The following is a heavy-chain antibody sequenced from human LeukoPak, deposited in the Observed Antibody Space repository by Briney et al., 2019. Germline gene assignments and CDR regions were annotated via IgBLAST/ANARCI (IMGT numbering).Heavy chain of an antibody. V-gene: IGHV4-4*02. CDR2: IYHSGST. Sequence: PSETLSLTCAVSGGSISSSNWWSWVRQPPGRGLEWIGEIYHSGSTNYNPSLKSRVTISVDKSKNQFSLKLSSVTAADTAVYYCARVLRSSTYYFGYWGQGTLVTVSS. CDR1: GGSISSSNW. J-gene: IGHJ4*02. CDR3: ARVLRSSTYYFGY. D-gene: IGHD2-2*01.